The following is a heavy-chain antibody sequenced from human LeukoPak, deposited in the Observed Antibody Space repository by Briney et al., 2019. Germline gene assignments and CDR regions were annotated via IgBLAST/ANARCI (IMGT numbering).Heavy chain of an antibody. Sequence: GGSLRLSCAASGFTFSTYAMSWVRQAPGKGLEWVSAISVSAGSTYYADSVKGRFTISRDNSKNTLYLQMNSLRAEDTAVYYCTASVLLWFADYAGSGDYWGQGTLVIVSS. V-gene: IGHV3-23*01. D-gene: IGHD3-10*01. CDR3: TASVLLWFADYAGSGDY. J-gene: IGHJ4*02. CDR2: ISVSAGST. CDR1: GFTFSTYA.